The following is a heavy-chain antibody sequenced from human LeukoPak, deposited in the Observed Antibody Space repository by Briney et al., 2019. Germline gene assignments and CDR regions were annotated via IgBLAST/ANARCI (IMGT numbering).Heavy chain of an antibody. J-gene: IGHJ4*02. CDR2: IYTSGST. CDR3: ARDIRYFDWLPPYYFDY. CDR1: GGSISSYY. Sequence: SETLSLTCTVSGGSISSYYWSWIRQPAGKGLEWIGRIYTSGSTNYNPSLKSRVTMSVDTSKNQFSLKLSSVPAADTAVYYCARDIRYFDWLPPYYFDYWGQGTLVTVSS. D-gene: IGHD3-9*01. V-gene: IGHV4-4*07.